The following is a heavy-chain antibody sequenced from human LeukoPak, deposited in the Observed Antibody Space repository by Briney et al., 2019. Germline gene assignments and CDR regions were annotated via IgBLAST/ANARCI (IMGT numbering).Heavy chain of an antibody. D-gene: IGHD2-21*01. CDR1: GGSFSGYY. V-gene: IGHV4-34*01. CDR2: INHSGST. J-gene: IGHJ4*02. Sequence: SETLSLTCAVYGGSFSGYYWSWIRQPPGKGLEWIGEINHSGSTNYNPSLKSRVTISVDTSKNQFSLKLSSVTAADTAVYYCARGFLFDYWGQGALVTVSS. CDR3: ARGFLFDY.